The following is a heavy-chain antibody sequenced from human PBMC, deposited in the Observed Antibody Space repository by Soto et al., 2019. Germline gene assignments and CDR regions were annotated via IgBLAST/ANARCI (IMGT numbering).Heavy chain of an antibody. V-gene: IGHV4-38-2*02. CDR3: ARDAITSILLGWWLRTRDAPYYYWGMDV. J-gene: IGHJ6*02. D-gene: IGHD2-15*01. CDR1: GFSISSGYY. Sequence: SETLSLTCAVSGFSISSGYYWGWLRQPPGKGLEGIGSIYHSGSTYYNSSLNRRATITVNTYKNQFSLKLSSVTAADTALYYFARDAITSILLGWWLRTRDAPYYYWGMDVWGQGTKVTVSS. CDR2: IYHSGST.